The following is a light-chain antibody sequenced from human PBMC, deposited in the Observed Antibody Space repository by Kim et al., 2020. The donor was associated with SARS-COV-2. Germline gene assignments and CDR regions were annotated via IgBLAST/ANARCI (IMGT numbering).Light chain of an antibody. CDR1: QSVSSN. J-gene: IGKJ2*01. Sequence: EIVVTQSPATLSVSPGERATLSRRASQSVSSNLAWYQQKPGQAPRLLIYGASTRATGIPARFSGSGSGTEFTLTISSLQSEDFAVYYCQQYNNWPPYTFGQGTKLEI. CDR2: GAS. V-gene: IGKV3-15*01. CDR3: QQYNNWPPYT.